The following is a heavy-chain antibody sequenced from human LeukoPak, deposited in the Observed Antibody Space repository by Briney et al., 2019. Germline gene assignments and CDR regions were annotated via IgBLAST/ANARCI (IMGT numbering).Heavy chain of an antibody. Sequence: GGSLRLSCAASGFTFSSYAMRWVRQAPGKGLEWVSAISGSGGSTYYADSVKGRFTISRDNSKNTLYLQMNSLRAEDTAVYYCAKDKSYYDSSGYRPDYFDYWGQGTLVTVSS. CDR1: GFTFSSYA. CDR3: AKDKSYYDSSGYRPDYFDY. D-gene: IGHD3-22*01. J-gene: IGHJ4*02. CDR2: ISGSGGST. V-gene: IGHV3-23*01.